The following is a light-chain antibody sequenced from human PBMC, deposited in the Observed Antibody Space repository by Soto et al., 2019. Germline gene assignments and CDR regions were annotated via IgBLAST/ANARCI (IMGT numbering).Light chain of an antibody. CDR2: EVS. J-gene: IGLJ1*01. Sequence: HSVLTQPASVSGSPGQSITISCTGSSSDVGAYNYASWFQQHPGKAPKLMIYEVSNRPSGVSNRFSGSKSGNTASLTISGLQAEDEADYYCSSYTSSTTYTYVFGTGTKVAVL. V-gene: IGLV2-14*01. CDR3: SSYTSSTTYTYV. CDR1: SSDVGAYNY.